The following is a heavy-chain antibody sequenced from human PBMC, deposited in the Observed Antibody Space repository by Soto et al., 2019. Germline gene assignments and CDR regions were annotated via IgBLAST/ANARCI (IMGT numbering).Heavy chain of an antibody. CDR2: MNPNSGNT. D-gene: IGHD3-10*01. J-gene: IGHJ6*03. Sequence: GASVKVSCKASGYTFTSYDINWVRQATGQGLEWMGWMNPNSGNTGYAQKFQGRVTMTRNTSISTAYMELSSLRSEDTAVYYCARTGPGSGSYLYYYYYYYMDVWGKGTTVTVSS. CDR1: GYTFTSYD. CDR3: ARTGPGSGSYLYYYYYYYMDV. V-gene: IGHV1-8*01.